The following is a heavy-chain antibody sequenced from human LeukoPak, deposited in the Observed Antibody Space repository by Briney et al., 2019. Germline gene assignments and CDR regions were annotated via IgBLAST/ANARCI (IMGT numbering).Heavy chain of an antibody. CDR1: GYTFTDYY. V-gene: IGHV1-2*02. CDR2: INPNSGGT. D-gene: IGHD3-10*01. J-gene: IGHJ5*02. CDR3: ARGGSGSYFSWLDP. Sequence: ASVKVSCKDSGYTFTDYYIHWVRQAPGQGLECMGWINPNSGGTDYAQKFQGRVTMTRDTSISTAYMELSRLRSDDTAVYYCARGGSGSYFSWLDPWGQGTLVTVSS.